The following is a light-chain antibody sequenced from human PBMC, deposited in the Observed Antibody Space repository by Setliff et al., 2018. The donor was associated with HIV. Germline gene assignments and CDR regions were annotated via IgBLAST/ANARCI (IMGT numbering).Light chain of an antibody. CDR1: SSDVGGYNY. V-gene: IGLV2-11*01. J-gene: IGLJ3*02. CDR2: DVS. Sequence: QSVLTQPRSVSGSPGQSVTISCTGTSSDVGGYNYVSWYQQHPGKAPKLMISDVSKRPSGVPDRFSGSKSGNTASLTISGLQAEDEADFYCSSYTSSSTWVFGGGTKVTVL. CDR3: SSYTSSSTWV.